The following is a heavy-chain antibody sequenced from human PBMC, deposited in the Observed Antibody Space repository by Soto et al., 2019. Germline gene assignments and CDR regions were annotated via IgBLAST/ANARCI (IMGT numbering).Heavy chain of an antibody. V-gene: IGHV4-4*02. D-gene: IGHD2-8*01. Sequence: PSETLSLTXAVSGVSISGGNWWTWVRQTPQRGLEYIGEIFHDGTANYYPSFERRVAISVDTSKNQFSLKLTSVTAADPAIYFCARLVYDTRLNYMYFDFWGQGALVTVSS. J-gene: IGHJ4*02. CDR2: IFHDGTA. CDR1: GVSISGGNW. CDR3: ARLVYDTRLNYMYFDF.